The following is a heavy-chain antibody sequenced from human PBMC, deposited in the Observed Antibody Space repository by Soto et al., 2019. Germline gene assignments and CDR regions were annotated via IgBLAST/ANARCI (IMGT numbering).Heavy chain of an antibody. V-gene: IGHV4-31*03. CDR1: GGSISSGGYY. CDR2: IYYSGST. CDR3: ARGFYGSGGNDF. D-gene: IGHD3-10*01. Sequence: QVQLQESGPGLVKPSQTLSLTCTVSGGSISSGGYYWSWIRQHPGKGLEWIGYIYYSGSTYYNPSLKRRVTISVDTSKNQFSRELSSVTAADTAVYYCARGFYGSGGNDFRGQGTLVTVSS. J-gene: IGHJ4*02.